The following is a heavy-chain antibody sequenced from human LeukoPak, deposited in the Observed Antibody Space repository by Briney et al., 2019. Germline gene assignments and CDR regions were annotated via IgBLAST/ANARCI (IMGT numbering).Heavy chain of an antibody. CDR1: GDSFSTYY. CDR2: VYYTGFT. CDR3: ARDFRKRDFGSASDS. Sequence: SETLSLTCTVSGDSFSTYYWNWMRQPPGKGLEWVGYVYYTGFTNYNPSFKSRVTISVDTSKNQFSLNQTSVTSADTAVYYCARDFRKRDFGSASDSWGEGTLVTVSS. J-gene: IGHJ4*02. V-gene: IGHV4-59*01. D-gene: IGHD3-3*01.